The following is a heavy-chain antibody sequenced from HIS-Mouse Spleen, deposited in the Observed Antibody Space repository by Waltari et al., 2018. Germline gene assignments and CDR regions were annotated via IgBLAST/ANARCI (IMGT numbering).Heavy chain of an antibody. CDR1: GDSVSSNSAA. D-gene: IGHD7-27*01. V-gene: IGHV6-1*01. J-gene: IGHJ3*02. Sequence: QVQLQQSGPGLVKPSQTLSLPCAIPGDSVSSNSAACNWLRQSPSRGLEWLGRTYYRSKWYNDYAVSVKSRITINPDTSKNRFSLQLNSVTPEDTAVYYCARDKSEKLGFDFDIWGQGTMVTVSS. CDR2: TYYRSKWYN. CDR3: ARDKSEKLGFDFDI.